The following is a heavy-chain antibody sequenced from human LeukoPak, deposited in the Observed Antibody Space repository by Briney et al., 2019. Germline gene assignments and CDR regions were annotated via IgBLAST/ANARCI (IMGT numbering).Heavy chain of an antibody. J-gene: IGHJ6*03. V-gene: IGHV4-59*01. CDR3: ARVPRSYYYYYYMDV. Sequence: PSETLSLTCNVSGGSISGYHWSWIRRPPGKGLGWLGYIYYSGSSNYNPSLKSRVTISADTSKNQFSLKLSSVTAADTAVYYCARVPRSYYYYYYMDVWGKGTTVTVSS. CDR2: IYYSGSS. CDR1: GGSISGYH.